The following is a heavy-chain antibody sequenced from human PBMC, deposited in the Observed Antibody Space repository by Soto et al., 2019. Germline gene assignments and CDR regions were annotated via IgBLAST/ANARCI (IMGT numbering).Heavy chain of an antibody. V-gene: IGHV5-10-1*01. Sequence: PGESLKISCDTSGYTFSTYWISWVRQMPGKGLEWMGMINPSDSYTKYSPSFQGHVTFSVDKSISTAYLQWSSLKASDTAMYYCARLGYHDYGEQRYWGHGTLVTVSS. CDR1: GYTFSTYW. CDR2: INPSDSYT. J-gene: IGHJ4*01. CDR3: ARLGYHDYGEQRY. D-gene: IGHD4-17*01.